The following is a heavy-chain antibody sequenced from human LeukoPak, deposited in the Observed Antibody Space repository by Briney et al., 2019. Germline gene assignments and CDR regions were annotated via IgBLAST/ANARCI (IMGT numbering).Heavy chain of an antibody. Sequence: SETLSLTCAVSGVSISNYYWTWIRQPPGKGLEWLGFIYNAATTNYNPSLKSRVTISVDTSKNQFSLRLSSVTAADSAIYYCARVTTAWYVIGYWGQGALVTVSS. CDR2: IYNAATT. J-gene: IGHJ4*02. V-gene: IGHV4-4*08. D-gene: IGHD6-13*01. CDR1: GVSISNYY. CDR3: ARVTTAWYVIGY.